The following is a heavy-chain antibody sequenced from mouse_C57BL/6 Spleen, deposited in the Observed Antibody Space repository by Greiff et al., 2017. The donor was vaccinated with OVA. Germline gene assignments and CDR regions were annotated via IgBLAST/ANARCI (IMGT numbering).Heavy chain of an antibody. Sequence: VQLQQSGPELVKPGASVKISCKASGYTFTDYYINWVKQRPGQGLEWIGWIFPGSGSTYYNEKFKGKATLTVDTSSSTAYMLLSSLTSEDSAVYFCARLTTGNYFDYWGQVTTLTVAS. D-gene: IGHD1-1*01. J-gene: IGHJ2*01. CDR2: IFPGSGST. CDR3: ARLTTGNYFDY. V-gene: IGHV1-75*01. CDR1: GYTFTDYY.